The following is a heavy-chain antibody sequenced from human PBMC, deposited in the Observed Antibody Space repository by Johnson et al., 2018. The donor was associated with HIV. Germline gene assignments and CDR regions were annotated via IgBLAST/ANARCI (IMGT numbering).Heavy chain of an antibody. CDR1: GFTFSSYA. CDR2: ISGSGGST. CDR3: AKAKHHWAVAALDAFDI. V-gene: IGHV3-23*04. J-gene: IGHJ3*02. D-gene: IGHD6-19*01. Sequence: VQLVESGGGLVQPGGSLRLSCAASGFTFSSYAMSWVRQAPGKGLEWVSAISGSGGSTYYADSVKGRFPISRDNSKNTLYLQINSLRAEDTAVYYCAKAKHHWAVAALDAFDIWGQGTMVTVSS.